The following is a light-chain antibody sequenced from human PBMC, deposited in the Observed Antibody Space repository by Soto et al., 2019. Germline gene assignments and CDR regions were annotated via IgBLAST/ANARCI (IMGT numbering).Light chain of an antibody. CDR2: GAS. J-gene: IGKJ2*01. CDR3: QQYNNWPRT. Sequence: EIVMTQSPATLSVSPGERATVSCRASQSVSSNLAWYQQKPGQAPRLLIYGASTRATGIPARFSGRGSGTEFTLTIGSLQSEDFAVYYCQQYNNWPRTFGQGTKREIK. V-gene: IGKV3-15*01. CDR1: QSVSSN.